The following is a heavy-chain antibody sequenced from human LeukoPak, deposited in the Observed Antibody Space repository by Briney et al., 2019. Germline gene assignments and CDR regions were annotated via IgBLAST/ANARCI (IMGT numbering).Heavy chain of an antibody. J-gene: IGHJ4*02. V-gene: IGHV1-18*01. CDR1: GYTFTSYG. CDR2: ISTFNGNT. D-gene: IGHD6-13*01. CDR3: ARDLPYSSSWESIDY. Sequence: ASVKVSCKASGYTFTSYGILWVRQAPGQGLESMGWISTFNGNTNYAQKIQGRVTMTTDTSTSTAYMELRSLRSDDTAVYYCARDLPYSSSWESIDYWGPGTLVTVSS.